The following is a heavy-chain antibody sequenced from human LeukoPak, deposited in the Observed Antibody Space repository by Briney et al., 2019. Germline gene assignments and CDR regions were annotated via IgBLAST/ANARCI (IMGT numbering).Heavy chain of an antibody. D-gene: IGHD3-10*01. V-gene: IGHV1-69*13. CDR1: GGTFRSYA. Sequence: SVKVSCKASGGTFRSYAISWVRQAPGQGLEWMGGIISIFGTAYYAQKFQGRVTITADESTSTAYIELSSLRSEDTAVYYCAREAQYYGSGSYRTYNWFDPWGQGTLVTVSS. CDR3: AREAQYYGSGSYRTYNWFDP. CDR2: IISIFGTA. J-gene: IGHJ5*02.